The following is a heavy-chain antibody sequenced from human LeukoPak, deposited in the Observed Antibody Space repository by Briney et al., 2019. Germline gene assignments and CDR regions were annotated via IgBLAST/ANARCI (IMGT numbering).Heavy chain of an antibody. Sequence: PGGSLRLSCAASGFTFSSYAMSWVRQAPGEGLEWVSAISGSGGSTYYADSVKGRFTISRDNSKNTLYLQMNSLRAEDTAVYYCAKRDSSGWYPFDYWGQGTLVTVSS. D-gene: IGHD6-19*01. V-gene: IGHV3-23*01. CDR2: ISGSGGST. CDR1: GFTFSSYA. CDR3: AKRDSSGWYPFDY. J-gene: IGHJ4*02.